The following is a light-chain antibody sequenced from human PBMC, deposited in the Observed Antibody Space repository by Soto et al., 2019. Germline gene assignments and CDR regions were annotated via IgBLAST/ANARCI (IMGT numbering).Light chain of an antibody. CDR2: EVR. J-gene: IGLJ3*02. CDR1: MRDVGAYNL. CDR3: SAYTARRTLV. V-gene: IGLV2-14*01. Sequence: QSALTQPASVSGSAGQSITISCSGTMRDVGAYNLVSWYQQHPGTAPKLIIYEVRNRPSGISSRFSGSRSGNTASLTISGLQSEDEGDSYCSAYTARRTLVFGGGTKVTVL.